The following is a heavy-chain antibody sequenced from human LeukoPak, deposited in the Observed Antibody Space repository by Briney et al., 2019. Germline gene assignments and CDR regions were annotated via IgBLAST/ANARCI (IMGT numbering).Heavy chain of an antibody. CDR3: PRGRTRTYYYDSSGYNY. D-gene: IGHD3-22*01. CDR1: GYTLTSYG. Sequence: ASVKLSCKASGYTLTSYGISWVRQAPGQGLEWMGCISTYNGNTNYAQKLQGRVTMTTDTSTSNAYMELRSLRYHERVVYYCPRGRTRTYYYDSSGYNYWGQGTLVTVSS. J-gene: IGHJ4*02. CDR2: ISTYNGNT. V-gene: IGHV1-18*01.